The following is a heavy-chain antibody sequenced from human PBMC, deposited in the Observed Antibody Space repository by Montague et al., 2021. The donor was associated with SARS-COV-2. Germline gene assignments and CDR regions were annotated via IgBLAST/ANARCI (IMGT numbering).Heavy chain of an antibody. CDR2: ISYSGHT. Sequence: SETLSLTCTVSGGSISPYYWSWIRQPPGKGLEWIGYISYSGHTNYNPSLKSRVTISVDKSKNQFSLRLSSVTAADTAVYYCARSSILGAHRFDYWGQGTLVTVSS. CDR3: ARSSILGAHRFDY. V-gene: IGHV4-59*12. CDR1: GGSISPYY. J-gene: IGHJ4*02. D-gene: IGHD3-16*01.